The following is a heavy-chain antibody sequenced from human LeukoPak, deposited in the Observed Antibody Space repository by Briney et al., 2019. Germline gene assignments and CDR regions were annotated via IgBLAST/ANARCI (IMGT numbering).Heavy chain of an antibody. CDR1: GFTFSTYW. J-gene: IGHJ4*02. CDR3: ARYYGGRYDY. D-gene: IGHD4-23*01. V-gene: IGHV3-7*01. CDR2: IKQDGSEK. Sequence: GGSLRLSCAASGFTFSTYWMSWVRQAPGKGLEWVANIKQDGSEKYSVDSVKGRFTISRDNAKNSLCLQMNSLRAEDTAMYYCARYYGGRYDYWGQGTLVTVSS.